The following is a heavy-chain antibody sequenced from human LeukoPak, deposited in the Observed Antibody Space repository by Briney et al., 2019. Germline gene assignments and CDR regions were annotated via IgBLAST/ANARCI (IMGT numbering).Heavy chain of an antibody. Sequence: SQTLSLTCAISGDSVSSSSDAWNWLRQSPSRVLEWLGRTYYRSNDYAVSVKTRMTINVDTSKTPVSLQLNSVPPEDTAVYYCARGRNNAFDIWGQGTMVTVSS. CDR1: GDSVSSSSDA. CDR3: ARGRNNAFDI. D-gene: IGHD1/OR15-1a*01. CDR2: TYYRSN. J-gene: IGHJ3*02. V-gene: IGHV6-1*01.